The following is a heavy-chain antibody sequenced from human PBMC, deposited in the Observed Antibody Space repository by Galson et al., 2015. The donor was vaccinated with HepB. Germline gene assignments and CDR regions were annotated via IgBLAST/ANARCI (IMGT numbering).Heavy chain of an antibody. Sequence: SLRLSCAASGFTFGAYEMNWVRQAPGEGLEWISYISSNGYMIYYAESVKGRFTVSRDNARDSLYLQMNSLRVEDTAGYYCVRDDALWSWYFDSWGQGILVTVSS. J-gene: IGHJ4*02. CDR1: GFTFGAYE. CDR2: ISSNGYMI. D-gene: IGHD3-10*01. CDR3: VRDDALWSWYFDS. V-gene: IGHV3-48*03.